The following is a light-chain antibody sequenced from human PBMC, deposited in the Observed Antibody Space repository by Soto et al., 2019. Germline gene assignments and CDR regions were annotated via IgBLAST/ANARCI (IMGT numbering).Light chain of an antibody. CDR2: AAS. J-gene: IGKJ5*01. V-gene: IGKV1-39*01. Sequence: DIQMTQSPSSLSASVGDRVTITCRASESINRHLNWYQQKPGKAPNLLIYAASSLQNGVPSRFSGSGSGTDFTLTISNLQPEDFATYYCQQSYSTLSITFGQGTRLEIK. CDR1: ESINRH. CDR3: QQSYSTLSIT.